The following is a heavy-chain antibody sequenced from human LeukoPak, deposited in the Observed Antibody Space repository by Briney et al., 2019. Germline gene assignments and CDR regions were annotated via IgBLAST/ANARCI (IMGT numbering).Heavy chain of an antibody. CDR1: GFTVSSNY. Sequence: PGGSLRLSCAASGFTVSSNYMSWVRQAPGKGLEWVAVISYDGSNKYYADSVKGRFTISRDNSKNTLYLQMNSLRAEDTAVYYCARVWYSSSAFFDYWGQGTLVTVSS. D-gene: IGHD6-6*01. CDR3: ARVWYSSSAFFDY. CDR2: ISYDGSNK. J-gene: IGHJ4*02. V-gene: IGHV3-30*03.